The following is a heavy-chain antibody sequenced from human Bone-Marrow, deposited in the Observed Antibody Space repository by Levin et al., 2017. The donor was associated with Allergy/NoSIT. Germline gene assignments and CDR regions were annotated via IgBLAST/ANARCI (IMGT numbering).Heavy chain of an antibody. D-gene: IGHD6-19*01. CDR3: ARDLDASGWFGWYFDL. Sequence: GGSLRLSCAASGFTFSSYAMHWVRQAPGKGLEWVAVISSDASNKQNAGSVEGRFTISRDNSKNTLYLQINSLRAEDTAVYYCARDLDASGWFGWYFDLWGRGTLVTVSS. CDR2: ISSDASNK. J-gene: IGHJ2*01. CDR1: GFTFSSYA. V-gene: IGHV3-30-3*01.